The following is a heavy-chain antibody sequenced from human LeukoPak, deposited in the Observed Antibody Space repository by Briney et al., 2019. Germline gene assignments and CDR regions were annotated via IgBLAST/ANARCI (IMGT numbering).Heavy chain of an antibody. CDR2: IKQDGSGK. V-gene: IGHV3-7*01. CDR1: GFTFSSYW. CDR3: ARGSADSYGRDY. D-gene: IGHD5-18*01. Sequence: GRSLRLSCAASGFTFSSYWMSWVRQAPGKGLGWVANIKQDGSGKYYVGSVKGRFTISRDNAKNSLYLQMNSLRAEDTAVYYCARGSADSYGRDYWGQGTLVTVSS. J-gene: IGHJ4*02.